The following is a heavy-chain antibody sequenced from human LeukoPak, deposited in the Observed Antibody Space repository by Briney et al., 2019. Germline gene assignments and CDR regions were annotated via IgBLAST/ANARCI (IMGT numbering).Heavy chain of an antibody. Sequence: GGSLRLSCAASGLSFRRYGMHWVRQVPGKGLEWVAVIWNDGINTFYADSVKGRFTISRDNSKNTLYLQMDSLRAEDTAVYYCAKGNYGDYENHGYFDYWGQGTLVTVSS. CDR2: IWNDGINT. CDR1: GLSFRRYG. D-gene: IGHD4-17*01. V-gene: IGHV3-33*06. CDR3: AKGNYGDYENHGYFDY. J-gene: IGHJ4*02.